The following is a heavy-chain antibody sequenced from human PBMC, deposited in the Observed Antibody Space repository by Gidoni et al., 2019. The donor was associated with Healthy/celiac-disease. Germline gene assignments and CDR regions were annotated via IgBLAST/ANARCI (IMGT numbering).Heavy chain of an antibody. Sequence: EVQLVESGGGLVKPGRSLRLSCTASGFPFGDYAMSWFRQAPGKGLEWVGFIRSKAYGGTTEYAASVKGRFTISRDDSKSIAYLQMNSLKTEDTAVYYCTRDSDYYGSGSNWGQGTLVTVSS. J-gene: IGHJ4*02. D-gene: IGHD3-10*01. CDR2: IRSKAYGGTT. CDR3: TRDSDYYGSGSN. V-gene: IGHV3-49*05. CDR1: GFPFGDYA.